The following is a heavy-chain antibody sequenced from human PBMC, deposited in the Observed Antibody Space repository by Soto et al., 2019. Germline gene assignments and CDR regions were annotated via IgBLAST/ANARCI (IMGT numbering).Heavy chain of an antibody. CDR2: ISSSSSTI. CDR1: GFTFSSYS. J-gene: IGHJ4*02. V-gene: IGHV3-48*02. D-gene: IGHD3-9*01. Sequence: PGGSLRLSCAASGFTFSSYSMNWVRQAPGKGLEWVSYISSSSSTIYYADSVKGRFTISRDNAKNSLYLQMNSLRDEDTAVYYCAREGYYDILTGYYEDFDYWGQGTLVTVSS. CDR3: AREGYYDILTGYYEDFDY.